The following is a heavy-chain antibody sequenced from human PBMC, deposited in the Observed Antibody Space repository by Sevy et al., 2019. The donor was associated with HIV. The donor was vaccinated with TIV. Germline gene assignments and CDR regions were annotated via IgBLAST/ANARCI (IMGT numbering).Heavy chain of an antibody. J-gene: IGHJ4*02. CDR2: IRSGSSYI. CDR1: GFTFSNYF. Sequence: EGSLRLSCAASGFTFSNYFMNWVRQAPGKELEWVSSIRSGSSYIFYADSLKGRFTISRDNAKNSLYLHMNSLRAEDTAVYYCARGDYYGSRYYFDHWGPGTLVTVSS. D-gene: IGHD3-10*01. V-gene: IGHV3-21*01. CDR3: ARGDYYGSRYYFDH.